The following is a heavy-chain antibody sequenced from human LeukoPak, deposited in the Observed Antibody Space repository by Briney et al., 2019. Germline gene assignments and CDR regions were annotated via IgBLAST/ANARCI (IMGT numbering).Heavy chain of an antibody. J-gene: IGHJ6*03. CDR3: ARVRGPGPDYYYLDV. CDR2: IIPIFGTA. Sequence: ASVKVSCKASGGTFSSYAISWVRQAPGQGLQWMGGIIPIFGTANYAQKFQGRVTPTTDESTSTAYMELSSLRTEETAVYYCARVRGPGPDYYYLDVWGKGTMVTVSS. CDR1: GGTFSSYA. V-gene: IGHV1-69*05.